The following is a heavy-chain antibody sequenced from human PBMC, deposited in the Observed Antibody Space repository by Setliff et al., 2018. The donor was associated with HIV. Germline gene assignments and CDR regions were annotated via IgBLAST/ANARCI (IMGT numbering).Heavy chain of an antibody. Sequence: ASVKVSCKASGYGFTRKIIHWVRQAPGQRLEWMGWINVGSGNTKYSLRFQDRATLTRDTSATTAYIELSSLRSEDTAVYYCARDVGSVWHNWFDPWGQGTLVTVSS. CDR3: ARDVGSVWHNWFDP. V-gene: IGHV1-3*01. CDR2: INVGSGNT. CDR1: GYGFTRKI. J-gene: IGHJ5*02. D-gene: IGHD6-19*01.